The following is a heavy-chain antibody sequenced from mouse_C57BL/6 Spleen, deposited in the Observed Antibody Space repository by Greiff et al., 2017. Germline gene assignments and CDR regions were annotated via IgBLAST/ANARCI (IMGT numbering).Heavy chain of an antibody. J-gene: IGHJ2*01. V-gene: IGHV1-66*01. CDR3: APTGGGECFDY. D-gene: IGHD4-1*02. Sequence: VQLQQSGPELVKPGASVKISCKASGYSFTSYYIHWVKQRPGQGLEWIGWIYPGSGNTKYNEKFKGKATLTADTSYSTAYMQLSSLTSEDSAVYYCAPTGGGECFDYWGQGTTLTVSS. CDR2: IYPGSGNT. CDR1: GYSFTSYY.